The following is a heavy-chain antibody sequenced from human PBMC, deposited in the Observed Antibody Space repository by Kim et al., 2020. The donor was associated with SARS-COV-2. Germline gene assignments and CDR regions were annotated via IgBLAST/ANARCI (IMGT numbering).Heavy chain of an antibody. J-gene: IGHJ4*02. CDR3: ARGGGYKLDY. D-gene: IGHD5-12*01. V-gene: IGHV1-46*01. Sequence: ASVKVSCKASGFTFSSHYMHWVRLAPGQGLEWMGLINPSGDSTTYAQKFQGRVTMTRDASTSTVYVELSSLSFDDTAIDYCARGGGYKLDYWGQGTLVTVSS. CDR2: INPSGDST. CDR1: GFTFSSHY.